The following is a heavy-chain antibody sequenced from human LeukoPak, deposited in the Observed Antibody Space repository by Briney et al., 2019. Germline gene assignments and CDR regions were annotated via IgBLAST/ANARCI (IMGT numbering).Heavy chain of an antibody. CDR1: GFTFSSYG. CDR3: AKDKGLWAYFDY. J-gene: IGHJ4*02. Sequence: GRSLRLSCAASGFTFSSYGMYWVRQAPGKGLEWVAIIRYDGSDKDYADSVKGRFTISRDNSKNTLYLQMNSLRAEDTAVYYCAKDKGLWAYFDYWGQGTLVTVSS. V-gene: IGHV3-33*06. CDR2: IRYDGSDK. D-gene: IGHD5-18*01.